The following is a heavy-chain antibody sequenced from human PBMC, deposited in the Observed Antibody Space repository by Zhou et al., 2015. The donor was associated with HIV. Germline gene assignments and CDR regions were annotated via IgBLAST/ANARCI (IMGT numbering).Heavy chain of an antibody. V-gene: IGHV1-69*01. CDR1: GYTFTTYG. J-gene: IGHJ4*02. CDR2: IIPIFGTA. CDR3: ARDPDYDILTGPLDDY. D-gene: IGHD3-9*01. Sequence: QVQVVQSGAEVKKPGASVKVSCKASGYTFTTYGISWVRQAPGQGLEWMGGIIPIFGTANYAQKFQGRVTITADESTSTAYMELSSLRSEDTAVYYCARDPDYDILTGPLDDYWGQGTLVTVSS.